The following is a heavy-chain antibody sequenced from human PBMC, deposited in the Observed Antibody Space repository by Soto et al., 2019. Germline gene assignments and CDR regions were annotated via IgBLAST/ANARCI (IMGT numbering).Heavy chain of an antibody. D-gene: IGHD1-1*01. CDR2: INHSGST. Sequence: PSETLSLTCAVYGGSFSGYYWSWIRQPPGKGLEWIGEINHSGSTNYNPSLKSRVTISVDTSKNQFSLKLSSVTAADTAVYYCARGQNDVYFDYWGQGTLVT. V-gene: IGHV4-34*01. CDR3: ARGQNDVYFDY. CDR1: GGSFSGYY. J-gene: IGHJ4*02.